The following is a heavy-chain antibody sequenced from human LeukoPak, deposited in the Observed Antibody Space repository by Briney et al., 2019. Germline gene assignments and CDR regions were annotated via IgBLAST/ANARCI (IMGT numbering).Heavy chain of an antibody. CDR1: GYSSTNYG. CDR2: INPSGGST. D-gene: IGHD3-22*01. CDR3: ARDDSSGYYLFY. J-gene: IGHJ4*02. V-gene: IGHV1-46*01. Sequence: ASVKVSCKASGYSSTNYGISWVRQAPGQGLEWMGIINPSGGSTSYAQKFQGRVTMTRYMSTSTVYMELSSLRSEDTAVYYCARDDSSGYYLFYWGQGTLVTVSS.